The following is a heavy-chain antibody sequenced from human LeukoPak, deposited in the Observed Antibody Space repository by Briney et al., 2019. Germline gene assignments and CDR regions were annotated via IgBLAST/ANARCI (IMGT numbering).Heavy chain of an antibody. CDR3: ARHKDSGSYHYYYGMDV. D-gene: IGHD1-26*01. V-gene: IGHV3-48*04. J-gene: IGHJ6*02. CDR2: ISNTGSVI. Sequence: GGSLRLSCAASGFTFSSYSMNWVRQAPGKGLEWISCISNTGSVIYYADSVKGRFTISRDNAKNSLYLQMNSLRAEDTAVYYCARHKDSGSYHYYYGMDVWGQGTTATVSS. CDR1: GFTFSSYS.